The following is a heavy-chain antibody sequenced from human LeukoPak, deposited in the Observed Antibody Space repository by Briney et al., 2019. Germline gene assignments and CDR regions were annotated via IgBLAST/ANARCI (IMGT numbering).Heavy chain of an antibody. Sequence: GGSLRLSCAASGFTFSSYWMHWVRQAPGKGLVWVSRINSDGSSTSYADPVKGRFTISRDNSKNTLYLQMNSLRAEDTAVYYCAKEGCSGGNCYDHFDYWGQGSLVTVSS. CDR1: GFTFSSYW. CDR3: AKEGCSGGNCYDHFDY. CDR2: INSDGSST. J-gene: IGHJ4*02. V-gene: IGHV3-74*01. D-gene: IGHD2-15*01.